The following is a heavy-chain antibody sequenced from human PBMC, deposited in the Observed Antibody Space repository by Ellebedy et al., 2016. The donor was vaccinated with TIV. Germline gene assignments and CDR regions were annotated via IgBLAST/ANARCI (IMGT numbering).Heavy chain of an antibody. Sequence: GGSLRLXCVASGFQFNSFPMSWVRQAPGKGLEWVASISDTGRFIYYADSMRGRFTISRDNAKKSLYLQMSSLRVEDTAVYYCVRDPRGYSSGWSPFDSWGQGTLVTAS. J-gene: IGHJ5*01. V-gene: IGHV3-21*01. CDR3: VRDPRGYSSGWSPFDS. D-gene: IGHD6-19*01. CDR1: GFQFNSFP. CDR2: ISDTGRFI.